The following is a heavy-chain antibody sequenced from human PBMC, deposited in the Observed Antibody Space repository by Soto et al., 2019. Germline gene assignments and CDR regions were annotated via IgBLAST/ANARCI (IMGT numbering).Heavy chain of an antibody. V-gene: IGHV4-34*01. J-gene: IGHJ6*02. D-gene: IGHD3-10*01. CDR2: INHSGST. CDR3: ARGVLLWFGELLGGMDV. CDR1: GGSFSGYY. Sequence: SETLSLTCAVYGGSFSGYYWSWIRKPPGKGLEWIGEINHSGSTNYNPSLKSRVTISVDTSKNQFSLKLSSVTAADTAVYYCARGVLLWFGELLGGMDVWGQGTTVTVSS.